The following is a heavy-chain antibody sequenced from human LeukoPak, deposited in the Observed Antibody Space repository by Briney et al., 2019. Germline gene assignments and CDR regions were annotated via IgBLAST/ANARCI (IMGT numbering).Heavy chain of an antibody. D-gene: IGHD3-10*01. Sequence: SGPTLVNPTQTLTLTCTFSGFSLSTSGVGVGWIRQPPGKALEWLAVIYWDDDKRHSPSLKSRLTITKDTSKNQVVLTMPNTDPVDTATYYCAHKEYYALGSLGDSFDYWGQGTLVTVSS. CDR3: AHKEYYALGSLGDSFDY. J-gene: IGHJ4*02. CDR1: GFSLSTSGVG. CDR2: IYWDDDK. V-gene: IGHV2-5*02.